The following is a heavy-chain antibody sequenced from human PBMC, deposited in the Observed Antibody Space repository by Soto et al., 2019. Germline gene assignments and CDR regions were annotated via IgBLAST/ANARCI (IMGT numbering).Heavy chain of an antibody. CDR2: ISGSGGST. Sequence: GGSLRLSCAASGFTFSSYAMSWVRQAPGKGLEWVSAISGSGGSTYYADSVKGRFTISRDNSKNTLYLQMNSLRAEDTAVYYCAKPHEEWLAIRSFDYWGQGTLVTVSS. CDR1: GFTFSSYA. D-gene: IGHD6-19*01. V-gene: IGHV3-23*01. J-gene: IGHJ4*02. CDR3: AKPHEEWLAIRSFDY.